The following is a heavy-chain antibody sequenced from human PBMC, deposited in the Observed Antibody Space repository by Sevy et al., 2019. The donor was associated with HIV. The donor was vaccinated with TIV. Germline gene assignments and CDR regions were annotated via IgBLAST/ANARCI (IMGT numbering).Heavy chain of an antibody. CDR1: GYTFTSYG. CDR3: ARDPLSRATGTFDY. V-gene: IGHV1-18*01. CDR2: ISAYNGNT. J-gene: IGHJ4*02. Sequence: ASVKVSCKASGYTFTSYGISWERQAPGQGLEWMGWISAYNGNTNYAQKLQGRVTMTTDTSTSTAYMELRSLRSDDTAVYYCARDPLSRATGTFDYWGQGTLVTVSS. D-gene: IGHD1-1*01.